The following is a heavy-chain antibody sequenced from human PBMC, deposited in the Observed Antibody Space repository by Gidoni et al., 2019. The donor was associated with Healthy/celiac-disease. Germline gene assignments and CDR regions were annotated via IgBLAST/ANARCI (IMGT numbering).Heavy chain of an antibody. J-gene: IGHJ6*02. CDR2: INPNSGGT. CDR3: ARVRSRGAYYDFWSGYPPPGGAGAYGMDV. Sequence: QVQLVQSGAEVKKPGASVKVSCKASGYTFTGYYIHWVRQAPGHGLEWMGRINPNSGGTNYAQKFQGRVTMTRDTSISTAYMELSRLRSDDTAVYYCARVRSRGAYYDFWSGYPPPGGAGAYGMDVWGQGTTVTVSS. D-gene: IGHD3-3*01. V-gene: IGHV1-2*06. CDR1: GYTFTGYY.